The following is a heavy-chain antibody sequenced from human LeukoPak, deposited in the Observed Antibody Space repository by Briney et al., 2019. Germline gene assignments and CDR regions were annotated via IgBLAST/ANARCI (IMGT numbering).Heavy chain of an antibody. D-gene: IGHD3-10*01. V-gene: IGHV4-59*01. CDR3: ARDKGSGSYFRPYDMDF. CDR1: GGSISSYY. J-gene: IGHJ6*03. CDR2: IYYSGST. Sequence: PSETLSLTCTVSGGSISSYYWSWIRQPPGKGLEWIGYIYYSGSTNYNPSPKSRVTISVDTSKNQFSLKLSSVTAADTAVYNCARDKGSGSYFRPYDMDFWGKGTTVTVSS.